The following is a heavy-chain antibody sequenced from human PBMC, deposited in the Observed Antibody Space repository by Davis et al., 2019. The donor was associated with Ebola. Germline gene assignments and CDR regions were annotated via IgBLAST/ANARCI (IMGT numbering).Heavy chain of an antibody. CDR3: LAATTTSAY. V-gene: IGHV3-7*03. J-gene: IGHJ4*02. CDR2: IKPDGSEI. CDR1: GFTFSNYW. D-gene: IGHD5-24*01. Sequence: GESLKISCAASGFTFSNYWMNWVRQAPGKGLEWVANIKPDGSEIRYVDSVKGRFTVSRDNAENSLSLQRNSLRADDTAVYYCLAATTTSAYWGQGTLVTVSS.